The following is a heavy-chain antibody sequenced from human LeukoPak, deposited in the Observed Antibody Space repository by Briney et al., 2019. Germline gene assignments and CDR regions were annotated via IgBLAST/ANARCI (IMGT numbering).Heavy chain of an antibody. V-gene: IGHV4-59*08. CDR3: ARTYCSGGSCHFDY. J-gene: IGHJ4*02. Sequence: SETLSLTCTVSGGSIRSYYWSWIRQPPGKGLGWLGYIFYSGSTDFNPSIKSRVTISVDTSKTQFSLKLSSVTAADTAVYYCARTYCSGGSCHFDYWGQGTLVTVSS. D-gene: IGHD2-15*01. CDR2: IFYSGST. CDR1: GGSIRSYY.